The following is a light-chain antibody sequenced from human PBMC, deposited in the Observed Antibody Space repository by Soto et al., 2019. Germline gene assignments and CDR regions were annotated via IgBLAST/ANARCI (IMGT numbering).Light chain of an antibody. Sequence: QSVLTQPPSVSAAPGQKVTISCSGSSSNIGNNYVFWYQQLPGTAPKLLIYDNDKRPSGIPDRFSGSKSGTSVTLGITGLQTGDEADYYCATWDTSLSAGVFGGGTKVPVL. CDR3: ATWDTSLSAGV. CDR1: SSNIGNNY. J-gene: IGLJ2*01. V-gene: IGLV1-51*01. CDR2: DND.